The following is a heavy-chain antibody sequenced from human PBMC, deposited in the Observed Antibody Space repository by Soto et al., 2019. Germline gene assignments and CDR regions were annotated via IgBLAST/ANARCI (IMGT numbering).Heavy chain of an antibody. V-gene: IGHV3-30-3*01. J-gene: IGHJ4*02. CDR2: ISYDGSNK. CDR3: ARAQDSRGKLPQFDY. D-gene: IGHD2-15*01. CDR1: GFTFSSYA. Sequence: GGSLRLSCAASGFTFSSYAMHGVRQAPGKGLEWVAVISYDGSNKYYADPVKGRFTISRDNSKNTLYLQMNSLRAEDTAVYYFARAQDSRGKLPQFDYWGQGTLVTVSS.